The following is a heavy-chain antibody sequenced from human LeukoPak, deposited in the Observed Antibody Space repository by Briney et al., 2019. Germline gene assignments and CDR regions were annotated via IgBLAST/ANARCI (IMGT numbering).Heavy chain of an antibody. CDR1: GITFSSYS. D-gene: IGHD2/OR15-2a*01. J-gene: IGHJ3*02. Sequence: GGSLRLSCAASGITFSSYSMNWVRQAPGKGLEWVSSITSSSSYIYYADSVKGRFTISRDNAKNSLYLQRNSLRAEDTAVYYCARVSILIVPYYAFDIWGQGTMVTVSS. V-gene: IGHV3-21*01. CDR3: ARVSILIVPYYAFDI. CDR2: ITSSSSYI.